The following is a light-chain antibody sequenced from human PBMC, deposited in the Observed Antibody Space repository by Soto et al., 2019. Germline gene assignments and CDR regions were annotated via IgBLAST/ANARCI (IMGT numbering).Light chain of an antibody. CDR1: QGISSS. Sequence: AIRMTHSPSSFSASTVDRVTITFLASQGISSSLAWYQQKPGKAPKLLIYAASTLQSGVPSRFSGSGSGTDFTLTISCLQSEDFATYYCQKYYSYPLNFGGGTKVDIK. CDR3: QKYYSYPLN. V-gene: IGKV1-8*01. CDR2: AAS. J-gene: IGKJ4*01.